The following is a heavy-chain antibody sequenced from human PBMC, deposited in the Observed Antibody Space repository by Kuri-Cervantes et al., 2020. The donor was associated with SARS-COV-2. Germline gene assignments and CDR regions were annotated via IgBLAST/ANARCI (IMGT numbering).Heavy chain of an antibody. J-gene: IGHJ4*02. D-gene: IGHD6-19*01. CDR1: GFTFSDYH. Sequence: GGSLRLSCAASGFTFSDYHMSWIRQAPGKGLEWVSYISSSGSTIYYADSVKGRFTISRDNAKNSLYLLMNTLRAEDTAVYYCATTGYSSGWYNFDYWGQGTLVTVSS. CDR2: ISSSGSTI. CDR3: ATTGYSSGWYNFDY. V-gene: IGHV3-11*04.